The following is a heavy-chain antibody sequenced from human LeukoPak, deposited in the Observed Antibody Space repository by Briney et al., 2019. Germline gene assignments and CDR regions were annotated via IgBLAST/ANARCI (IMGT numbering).Heavy chain of an antibody. D-gene: IGHD5-12*01. CDR1: GGSINSHY. Sequence: PSETLSLTCTVSGGSINSHYWSWIRQPAGKGLEWIGRIYSSGSTNHNPSLKSRVTMSVGTSKNQISLKLSSVTAADTAVYYCARDRGAYDYWGQGTLVTVSS. V-gene: IGHV4-4*07. J-gene: IGHJ4*02. CDR2: IYSSGST. CDR3: ARDRGAYDY.